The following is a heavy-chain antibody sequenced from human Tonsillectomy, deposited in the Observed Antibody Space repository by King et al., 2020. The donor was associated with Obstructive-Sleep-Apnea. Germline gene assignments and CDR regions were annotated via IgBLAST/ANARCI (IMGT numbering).Heavy chain of an antibody. CDR3: ARNKPYSSGWYDHYYGMDV. V-gene: IGHV4-59*08. J-gene: IGHJ6*02. CDR1: GGSISSYY. Sequence: QLQESGPGLVKPSETLSLTCTVSGGSISSYYWSWIRQPPGKGLEWIGYIYYSGSTNYNPSLKIRVTISVDTSKNQFSLKLSSVTAADTAVYYCARNKPYSSGWYDHYYGMDVWGQGTTVTVSS. D-gene: IGHD6-19*01. CDR2: IYYSGST.